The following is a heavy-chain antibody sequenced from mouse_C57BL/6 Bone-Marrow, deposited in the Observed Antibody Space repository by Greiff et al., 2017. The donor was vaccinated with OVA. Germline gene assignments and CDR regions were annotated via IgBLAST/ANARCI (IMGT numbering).Heavy chain of an antibody. CDR1: GYTFTSYW. J-gene: IGHJ4*01. CDR2: IYPGSGST. CDR3: ARSLLLRFSMDY. D-gene: IGHD1-1*01. Sequence: VQLQQPGAELVKPGASVKMSCKASGYTFTSYWITWVKQRPGQGLAWIGDIYPGSGSTNYNEKFKSKATLTVDTSSSTAYMQLSSLTSEDSAVYYCARSLLLRFSMDYWGQGTSVTVSS. V-gene: IGHV1-55*01.